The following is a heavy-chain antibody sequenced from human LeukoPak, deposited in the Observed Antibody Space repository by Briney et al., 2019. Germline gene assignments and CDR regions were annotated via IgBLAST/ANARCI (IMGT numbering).Heavy chain of an antibody. V-gene: IGHV3-23*01. J-gene: IGHJ2*01. CDR2: ISGSGGST. Sequence: GGSLRLSCAASGFTFSSYAMNWVRQAPGKGLEWVSAISGSGGSTHYAGSVKGRFTISRDNSKNTLYLQMNSLRAEDTALYYCAKEDWYFDLWGRGTLVTVSS. CDR3: AKEDWYFDL. CDR1: GFTFSSYA.